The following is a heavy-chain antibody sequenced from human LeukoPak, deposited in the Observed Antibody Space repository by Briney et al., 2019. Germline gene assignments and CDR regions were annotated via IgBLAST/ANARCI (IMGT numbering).Heavy chain of an antibody. Sequence: GASLQISCKGSGSTFTNYWIGWVRPLPGKGLEWMGIMYPGDSDTRYSPSFQGQVTISADKSISTAYLQWSSLKASDTAMYYCARGDYGDFRVFYTLFDYWGQGTLVTVSS. J-gene: IGHJ4*02. D-gene: IGHD4-17*01. CDR3: ARGDYGDFRVFYTLFDY. V-gene: IGHV5-51*01. CDR2: MYPGDSDT. CDR1: GSTFTNYW.